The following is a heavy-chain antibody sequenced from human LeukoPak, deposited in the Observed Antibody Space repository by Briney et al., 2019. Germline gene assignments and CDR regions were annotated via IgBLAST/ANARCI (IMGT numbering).Heavy chain of an antibody. CDR3: ARWGGEGGAFDI. Sequence: SETLSLTCTVSGGSISSSSYYWGWIRQPPGKGLEWIGSIYYSGSTYYNPSLKSRVTISVDTSKNQFSLKLSSVTAADTAVYYCARWGGEGGAFDIWGQGTMVTVSS. J-gene: IGHJ3*02. CDR1: GGSISSSSYY. V-gene: IGHV4-39*07. CDR2: IYYSGST. D-gene: IGHD3-10*01.